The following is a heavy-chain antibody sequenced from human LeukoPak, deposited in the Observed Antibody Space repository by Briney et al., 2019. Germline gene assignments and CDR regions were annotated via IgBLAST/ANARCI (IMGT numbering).Heavy chain of an antibody. V-gene: IGHV6-1*01. D-gene: IGHD2-15*01. CDR2: TYYRSKWYN. Sequence: SQTLSLTCAISGDSVSSNSAAWNWIRQSPSRGLEWLGRTYYRSKWYNDYAVSVKSRITINPDTSKNQFSLQLNSVTPEDTAVYYCAREAPPNCSGGSCYGSYYYYMDVWGKGTTVTVSS. CDR3: AREAPPNCSGGSCYGSYYYYMDV. CDR1: GDSVSSNSAA. J-gene: IGHJ6*03.